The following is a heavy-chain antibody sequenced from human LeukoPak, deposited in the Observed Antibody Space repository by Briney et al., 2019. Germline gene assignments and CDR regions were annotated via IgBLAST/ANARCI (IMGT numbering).Heavy chain of an antibody. J-gene: IGHJ4*02. CDR2: IKQDGSEK. CDR1: GFTFSSYW. CDR3: ARLKWELRY. Sequence: PGGSLRLSCAASGFTFSSYWMTWVRQPPGKGLEWVANIKQDGSEKYYVDSVKGRFTISKDNAKNSLYLQMNSLRAEDTAVYYCARLKWELRYWGQGTLVTVSS. V-gene: IGHV3-7*01. D-gene: IGHD1-26*01.